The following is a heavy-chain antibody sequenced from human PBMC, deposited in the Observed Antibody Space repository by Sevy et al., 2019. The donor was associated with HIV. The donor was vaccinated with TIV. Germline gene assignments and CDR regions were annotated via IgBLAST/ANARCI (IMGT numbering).Heavy chain of an antibody. CDR2: IYYSGST. CDR1: GGSISSYY. D-gene: IGHD5-12*01. CDR3: ARLGYGGNSRGWFDP. J-gene: IGHJ5*02. Sequence: SETLSLTCTVSGGSISSYYWSWIRQPPGKGLEWIGYIYYSGSTNYNPSLKSRVTISVDTSKNQFSLKLSSVTAADTAVYYCARLGYGGNSRGWFDPWGQRTLVTVSS. V-gene: IGHV4-59*13.